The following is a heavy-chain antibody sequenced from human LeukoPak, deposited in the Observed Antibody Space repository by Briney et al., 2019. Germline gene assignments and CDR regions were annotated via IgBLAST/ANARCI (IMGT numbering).Heavy chain of an antibody. CDR3: AREAKYYDILTGYSDY. Sequence: GGSLRLSCAASGFTFSSYWMSWVRQAPGKGLEWVANIKQDGSEKYYVDSVKGRFTISRDNAKNSLYLQMNSLRAEDTAVYYCAREAKYYDILTGYSDYWGQGTLVTVSS. D-gene: IGHD3-9*01. CDR1: GFTFSSYW. V-gene: IGHV3-7*01. J-gene: IGHJ4*02. CDR2: IKQDGSEK.